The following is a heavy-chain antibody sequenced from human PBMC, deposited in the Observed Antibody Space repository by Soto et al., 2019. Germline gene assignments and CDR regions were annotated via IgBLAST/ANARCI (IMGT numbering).Heavy chain of an antibody. D-gene: IGHD4-17*01. CDR3: ARPPLTTVVTHYWYFDL. V-gene: IGHV3-21*01. Sequence: EVQLVESGGGLVKPGGSLRLSCAASGFTFSSYSMNWVRQAPGKGLEWVSSISSSSSYIYYADSVKGRFTISRDNAKNSLYLQMNSLRAEDTAVYYCARPPLTTVVTHYWYFDLWGRGTLVTVSS. J-gene: IGHJ2*01. CDR2: ISSSSSYI. CDR1: GFTFSSYS.